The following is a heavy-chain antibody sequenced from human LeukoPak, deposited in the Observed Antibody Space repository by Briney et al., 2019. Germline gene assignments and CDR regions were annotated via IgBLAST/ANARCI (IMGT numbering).Heavy chain of an antibody. CDR1: GYSISSGYY. D-gene: IGHD6-19*01. V-gene: IGHV4-38-2*02. Sequence: PSETLSLTCTVSGYSISSGYYWGWIRQPPGKGLEWTGSIDHSGSTYYNPSLKSRITISIDTSKTQFSLKLSSVTAADTAVYYCARGSALAQAVMFDYWGQGTLVTVSS. CDR3: ARGSALAQAVMFDY. J-gene: IGHJ4*02. CDR2: IDHSGST.